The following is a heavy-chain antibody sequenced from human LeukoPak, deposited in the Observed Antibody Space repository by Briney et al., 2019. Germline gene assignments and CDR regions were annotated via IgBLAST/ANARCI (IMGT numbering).Heavy chain of an antibody. CDR3: ASKRAYSYGSFDY. Sequence: SVKVPCKASGGTFSSYAISWVRQAPGQGLEWMGRIIPILGTASYAQKFQGRVTMTRDTSTSTVYMELSSLRSEDTAVYYCASKRAYSYGSFDYWGQGTLVTVSS. CDR1: GGTFSSYA. CDR2: IIPILGTA. V-gene: IGHV1-69*04. J-gene: IGHJ4*02. D-gene: IGHD5-18*01.